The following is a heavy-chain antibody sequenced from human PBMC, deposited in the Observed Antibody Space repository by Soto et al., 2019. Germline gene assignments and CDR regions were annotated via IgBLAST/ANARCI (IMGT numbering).Heavy chain of an antibody. J-gene: IGHJ4*02. CDR1: GGSISSGDYY. CDR2: IFYSGST. Sequence: SETLSLTCTVSGGSISSGDYYWSWIRQPPGKGLEWIGYIFYSGSTYYKPSLKSRVTISVDTSKNQFSLKLISVTAADTAVYYCARECNYDNSRVIDYWGQGTLVTVYS. CDR3: ARECNYDNSRVIDY. D-gene: IGHD3-22*01. V-gene: IGHV4-30-4*01.